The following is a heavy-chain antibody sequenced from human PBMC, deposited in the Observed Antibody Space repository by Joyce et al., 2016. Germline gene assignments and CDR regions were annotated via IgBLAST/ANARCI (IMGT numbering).Heavy chain of an antibody. J-gene: IGHJ4*02. CDR3: ARSFATFFDS. CDR1: GYSLTNYD. V-gene: IGHV1-18*01. Sequence: QVQLVQSGAEVKKPGASVKVSCKASGYSLTNYDINWVRQAPGQGPGWMGWISGYNGSTNYVQKFQGRVTMTTETSTNTAYMELRRLKSEDTAVYYCARSFATFFDSWGQGTLVTVSS. CDR2: ISGYNGST.